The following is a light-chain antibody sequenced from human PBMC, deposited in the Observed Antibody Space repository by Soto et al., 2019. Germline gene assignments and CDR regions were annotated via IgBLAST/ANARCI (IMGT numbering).Light chain of an antibody. V-gene: IGLV1-36*01. CDR3: AAWDDILKGYV. Sequence: QSVVTQPPSVSEAPRQRVTISCSGSRSNIGNNAVNWYQQFPGKAPKLVIYYDDLVASGVSDRFSGSKSGTSASLAISGLLSEDEAAYYSAAWDDILKGYVFGTGTKLTVL. CDR1: RSNIGNNA. CDR2: YDD. J-gene: IGLJ1*01.